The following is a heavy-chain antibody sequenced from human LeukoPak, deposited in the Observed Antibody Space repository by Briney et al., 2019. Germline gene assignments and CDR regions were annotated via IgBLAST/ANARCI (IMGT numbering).Heavy chain of an antibody. V-gene: IGHV5-51*01. Sequence: GASLQISCWGSGYSFTTYWIGWVRQRPGKGLEWMGINYPGDSDTRYTPSFQGQVTMSADKSINTAYLQWSSLRASDTAMYYCARRQGCSSSSCPPDYWGQGTLVTVSP. CDR1: GYSFTTYW. D-gene: IGHD2-2*01. CDR2: NYPGDSDT. J-gene: IGHJ4*02. CDR3: ARRQGCSSSSCPPDY.